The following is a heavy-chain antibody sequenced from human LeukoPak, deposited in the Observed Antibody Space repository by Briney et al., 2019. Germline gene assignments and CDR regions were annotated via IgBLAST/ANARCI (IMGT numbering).Heavy chain of an antibody. CDR1: GGSISSYY. J-gene: IGHJ4*02. CDR3: ARLEPERGWYIDY. D-gene: IGHD3-3*01. CDR2: IYYSGST. Sequence: SETLSPTCTVAGGSISSYYWSWIRQPPGKGLEWIGYIYYSGSTNYNPSLKSRVTISVDTSKNQFSLKLSSVTAADTAVYYCARLEPERGWYIDYWGQGTLVTVSS. V-gene: IGHV4-59*01.